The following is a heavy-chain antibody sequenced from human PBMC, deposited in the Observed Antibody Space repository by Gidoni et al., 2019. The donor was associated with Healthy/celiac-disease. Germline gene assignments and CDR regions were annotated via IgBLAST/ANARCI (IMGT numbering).Heavy chain of an antibody. CDR2: IRNRVNGYTT. D-gene: IGHD1-26*01. J-gene: IGHJ6*02. CDR3: ARGGTYSYYYGMDV. CDR1: GFIFSDHY. V-gene: IGHV3-72*01. Sequence: QLVESGGALVQPGGSLRLSCVASGFIFSDHYMDWVRQAPGKGLGWVGRIRNRVNGYTTEYAAAVKGRFTISRDDSENSLYLQMNSLKIEDTAVYHCARGGTYSYYYGMDVWGQGTTVTVSS.